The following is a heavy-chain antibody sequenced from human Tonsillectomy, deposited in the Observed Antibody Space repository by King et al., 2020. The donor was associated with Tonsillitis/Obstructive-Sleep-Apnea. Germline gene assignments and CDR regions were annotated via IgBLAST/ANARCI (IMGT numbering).Heavy chain of an antibody. CDR3: ARATEGSLDY. CDR1: GGSISSYY. J-gene: IGHJ4*01. D-gene: IGHD2-15*01. Sequence: VQLQESGPGLVKPSETLSLTCTVSGGSISSYYWSWIRQPPGKGLEWIGYIYYSGSTNYNPSLKSRVTISVDTSKNQFSLKLSSVTAADTDVYYCARATEGSLDYWGHGTLVTVSS. CDR2: IYYSGST. V-gene: IGHV4-59*01.